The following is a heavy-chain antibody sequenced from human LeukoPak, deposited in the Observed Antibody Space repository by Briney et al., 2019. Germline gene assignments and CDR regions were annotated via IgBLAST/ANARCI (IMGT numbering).Heavy chain of an antibody. J-gene: IGHJ6*02. CDR3: AKDPITIFGVVISHPYYYYGMDV. CDR1: GVTFSSYG. CDR2: ISFGGTDA. Sequence: GGSLRLSCEASGVTFSSYGVHWVRQAPGKGLEWLAVISFGGTDAFYADSVKGRFTISRDNSKNTLYLQMNSLRAEDTAVYYCAKDPITIFGVVISHPYYYYGMDVWGQGTTVTVSS. D-gene: IGHD3-3*01. V-gene: IGHV3-30*18.